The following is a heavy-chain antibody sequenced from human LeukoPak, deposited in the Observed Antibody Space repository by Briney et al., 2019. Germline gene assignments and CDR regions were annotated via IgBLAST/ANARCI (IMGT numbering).Heavy chain of an antibody. CDR3: ARAYYDFWSGYYYHYMDV. V-gene: IGHV3-64*01. D-gene: IGHD3-3*01. CDR1: GFTFSSYA. J-gene: IGHJ6*03. CDR2: ISSNGGST. Sequence: GGSLRLSCAASGFTFSSYAMHWVRQAPGQGLEYVSAISSNGGSTYYANSVKGRFTISRDNSKNTLYLQMGSLRAEDMAVYYCARAYYDFWSGYYYHYMDVWGKGTTVTVSS.